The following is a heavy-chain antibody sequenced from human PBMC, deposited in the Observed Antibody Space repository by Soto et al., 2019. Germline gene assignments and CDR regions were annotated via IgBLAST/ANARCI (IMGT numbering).Heavy chain of an antibody. CDR2: IYYSGST. CDR3: ARGLEVDTAMAERMVEYYFDY. J-gene: IGHJ4*02. D-gene: IGHD5-18*01. V-gene: IGHV4-59*01. CDR1: GGSISSYY. Sequence: SETLSLTCTVSGGSISSYYWSWIRQPPGKGLEWIGYIYYSGSTNYNPSLKSRVTISVDTSKNQFSLKLSSVTAADTAVYYCARGLEVDTAMAERMVEYYFDYWGQGTLVTVSS.